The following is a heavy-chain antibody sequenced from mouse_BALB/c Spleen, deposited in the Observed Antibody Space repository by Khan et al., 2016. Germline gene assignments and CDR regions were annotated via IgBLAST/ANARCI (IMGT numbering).Heavy chain of an antibody. CDR2: IRSKSNNYAT. CDR1: GFTFNTYA. D-gene: IGHD2-3*01. J-gene: IGHJ1*01. V-gene: IGHV10-1*02. CDR3: VGQRLLTPNCIFDV. Sequence: EVQLVESGGGLVQPKGSLKLSCAASGFTFNTYAMNWVRQAPGMGLEWVARIRSKSNNYATYYADSVKDSFTISRVDSQSMLYLQMNILKTENTAMYYCVGQRLLTPNCIFDVWVAGTTVTVSS.